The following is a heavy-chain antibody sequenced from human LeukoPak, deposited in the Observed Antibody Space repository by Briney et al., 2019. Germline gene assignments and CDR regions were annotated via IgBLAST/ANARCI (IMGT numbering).Heavy chain of an antibody. CDR3: ARGYYDSSGYSNTFDI. CDR1: GGSISSSNW. Sequence: SGTLSLTCAVSGGSISSSNWWSWVRQPPGKRLEWIGYIHYSGNTNYNPSLQSRVTISLDTSKNQFSLNLNSVTAADTAVYHCARGYYDSSGYSNTFDIWGQGTMITVSS. CDR2: IHYSGNT. J-gene: IGHJ3*02. D-gene: IGHD3-22*01. V-gene: IGHV4-4*02.